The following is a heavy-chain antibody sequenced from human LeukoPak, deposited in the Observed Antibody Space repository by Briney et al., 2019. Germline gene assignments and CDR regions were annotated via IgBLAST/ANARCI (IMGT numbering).Heavy chain of an antibody. V-gene: IGHV4-30-4*08. CDR1: GGSISSGDYY. J-gene: IGHJ3*02. Sequence: SETLSLTCTVSGGSISSGDYYWSWIRQPPGKGLVWIGYIYYSGSTYYNPFLKSRVTISVDTSKNQFSLKLSSVTAADTAVYYCASTPYYDFWSGYYADAFDIWGQGTMVTVSS. CDR3: ASTPYYDFWSGYYADAFDI. CDR2: IYYSGST. D-gene: IGHD3-3*01.